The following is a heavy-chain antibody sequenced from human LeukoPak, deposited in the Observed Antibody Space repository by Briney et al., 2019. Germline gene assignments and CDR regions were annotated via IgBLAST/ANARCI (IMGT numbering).Heavy chain of an antibody. J-gene: IGHJ3*02. D-gene: IGHD2-2*01. CDR3: ARVGTGYCSSTSCWIDAFDI. CDR1: GFTFSDYY. CDR2: ISSSGSTI. Sequence: GGSLRLSCAASGFTFSDYYMSWIRQAPGKGLEWVSYISSSGSTIYYADSVKGRFTISRDNAKNSLYLQMNSLRAEDTAVYYCARVGTGYCSSTSCWIDAFDIWGQGTMVTVSS. V-gene: IGHV3-11*01.